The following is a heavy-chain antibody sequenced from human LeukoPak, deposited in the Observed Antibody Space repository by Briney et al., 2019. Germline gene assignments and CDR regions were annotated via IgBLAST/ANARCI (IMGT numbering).Heavy chain of an antibody. CDR2: IIPILGIA. CDR1: GGTFSSYA. Sequence: SVKVSCKASGGTFSSYAISWVRQAPGQGLEWMGRIIPILGIANYAQKFQGRVTITADRSTSTAYMELSSLRSEDTAVYYCARLATRDGYNLPWGQGTLVTVSS. D-gene: IGHD5-12*01. CDR3: ARLATRDGYNLP. J-gene: IGHJ5*02. V-gene: IGHV1-69*04.